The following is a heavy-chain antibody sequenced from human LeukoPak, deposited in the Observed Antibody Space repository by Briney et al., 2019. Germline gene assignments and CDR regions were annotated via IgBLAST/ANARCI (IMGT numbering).Heavy chain of an antibody. J-gene: IGHJ5*02. CDR3: ARVGVQWLVRRGRPNWFDP. V-gene: IGHV4-39*01. CDR1: GGSISSSSYY. Sequence: SETLSLTCTVSGGSISSSSYYWGWIRQPPGKGLEWIGSIYYSGSTYYNPSLKSRVTISVDTSKNQFSLKLSSVTAADTAVYYCARVGVQWLVRRGRPNWFDPWGQGTLVTVSS. D-gene: IGHD6-19*01. CDR2: IYYSGST.